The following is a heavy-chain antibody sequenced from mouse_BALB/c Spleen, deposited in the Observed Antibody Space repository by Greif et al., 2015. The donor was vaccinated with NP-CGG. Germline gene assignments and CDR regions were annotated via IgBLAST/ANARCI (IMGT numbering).Heavy chain of an antibody. CDR1: GYTFTDYY. CDR3: ARRTGTVAMDY. J-gene: IGHJ4*01. D-gene: IGHD4-1*01. CDR2: IYPGSGNT. V-gene: IGHV1-84*02. Sequence: QVQLQQSGPELVKPGASVKISCKASGYTFTDYYINWVKQKPGQGLEWIGWIYPGSGNTKYNEKFKGKATLTVDTSSSTAYMQFSSPTSEDTAVYFCARRTGTVAMDYWGQGTSVTVSS.